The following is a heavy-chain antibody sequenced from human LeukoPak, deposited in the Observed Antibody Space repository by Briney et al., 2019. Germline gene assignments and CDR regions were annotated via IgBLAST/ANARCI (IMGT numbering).Heavy chain of an antibody. Sequence: GASVKVSCKASGYTFTSYDINWVRQATGQGLEWMGWMNPNSANTDYAQKFQGRVTMTRNTSISTAYMELSSLRSEGTAMYYCARGLRDSSGREYFQHWGQGTRVTVSS. D-gene: IGHD3-22*01. CDR2: MNPNSANT. J-gene: IGHJ1*01. CDR3: ARGLRDSSGREYFQH. CDR1: GYTFTSYD. V-gene: IGHV1-8*01.